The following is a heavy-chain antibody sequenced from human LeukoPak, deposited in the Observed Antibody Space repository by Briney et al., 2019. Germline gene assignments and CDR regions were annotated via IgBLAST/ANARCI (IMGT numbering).Heavy chain of an antibody. CDR1: GFTFSSYG. CDR2: ISSSSSTI. CDR3: ARDYYGSGSSYY. V-gene: IGHV3-48*04. D-gene: IGHD3-10*01. J-gene: IGHJ4*02. Sequence: GGSLRLSCAASGFTFSSYGMNWDRQAPGKGLEWVSYISSSSSTIYYADSVKGRLTISRDNARNSLFLQMNSLRAEDTAVYYCARDYYGSGSSYYWGQGTLVTVSS.